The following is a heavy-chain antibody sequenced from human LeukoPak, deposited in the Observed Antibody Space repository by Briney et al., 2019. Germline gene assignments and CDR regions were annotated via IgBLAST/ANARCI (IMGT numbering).Heavy chain of an antibody. D-gene: IGHD2-2*01. J-gene: IGHJ5*02. CDR1: GGSISSYY. Sequence: SETLSLTCTVSGGSISSYYWSWIRQPPGKGLEWIGYIYYSGSTNYNPSLKSRVTISVDTSKNQFSLKLSSVTAADTAVYYCARDQAMNRFDPWGQGTLVTVSS. CDR3: ARDQAMNRFDP. CDR2: IYYSGST. V-gene: IGHV4-59*01.